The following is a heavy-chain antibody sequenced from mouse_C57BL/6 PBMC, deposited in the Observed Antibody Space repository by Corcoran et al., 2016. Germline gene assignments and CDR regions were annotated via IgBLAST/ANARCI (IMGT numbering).Heavy chain of an antibody. CDR2: INPSNGGT. V-gene: IGHV1-53*01. J-gene: IGHJ3*01. D-gene: IGHD2-3*01. CDR1: GYTFTSYW. Sequence: QVQLQQPGTELVKPGASVKLSCKASGYTFTSYWMHWVKQRPGQGLEWIGNINPSNGGTNYNEKFKSKATLTVDKSSSTAYMQLSSLTSEDSAVYYCARGSLYDGYYDWFAYWGQGTLVTVSA. CDR3: ARGSLYDGYYDWFAY.